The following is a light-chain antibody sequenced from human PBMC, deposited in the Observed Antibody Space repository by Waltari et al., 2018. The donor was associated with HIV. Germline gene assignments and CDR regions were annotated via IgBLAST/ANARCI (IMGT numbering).Light chain of an antibody. CDR2: GNT. CDR3: QSYDSSLSASV. J-gene: IGLJ2*01. Sequence: QSVLTQPPSVSGAPGQRVTISCTGSRSNLGAGYDLHWYQQLPGTAPKLLIYGNTNRPSGVPDRFSGSKSGTSASLAITGLQAEDEADYYCQSYDSSLSASVFGEGTKLTVL. V-gene: IGLV1-40*01. CDR1: RSNLGAGYD.